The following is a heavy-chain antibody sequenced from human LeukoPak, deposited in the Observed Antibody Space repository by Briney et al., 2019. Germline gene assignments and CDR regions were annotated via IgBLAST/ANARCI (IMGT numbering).Heavy chain of an antibody. J-gene: IGHJ4*02. D-gene: IGHD1-26*01. CDR1: VFTFSSYW. V-gene: IGHV3-7*01. CDR2: IKQDGSEK. Sequence: GGSLRLSCAASVFTFSSYWMSWVRQAPGKGLEWVANIKQDGSEKYYADSVKVRFTISRDNARNSLYLQMNSLRVEDTAVYYCARDPGSYTSYWGQGTLVTVSS. CDR3: ARDPGSYTSY.